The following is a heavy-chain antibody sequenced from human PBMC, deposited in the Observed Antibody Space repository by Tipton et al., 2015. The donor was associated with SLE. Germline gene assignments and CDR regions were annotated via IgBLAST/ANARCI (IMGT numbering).Heavy chain of an antibody. V-gene: IGHV4-34*01. J-gene: IGHJ5*02. Sequence: TLSLTCTVSGGSISSYYWTWIRRPPGKGLAWIGEINHSGSTNYNPSLKSRVTISVDTSKNQFSLKLSSVTAADTAVYYCARGSIATAGRGWFDPWGQGTLVTVSS. D-gene: IGHD6-13*01. CDR1: GGSISSYY. CDR3: ARGSIATAGRGWFDP. CDR2: INHSGST.